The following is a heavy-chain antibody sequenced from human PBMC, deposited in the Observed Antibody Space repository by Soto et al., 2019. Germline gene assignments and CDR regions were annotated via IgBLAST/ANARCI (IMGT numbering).Heavy chain of an antibody. J-gene: IGHJ4*02. CDR3: ATLTKYDILTGFYPC. D-gene: IGHD3-9*01. CDR2: IYSDGST. CDR1: GFTVNSNY. V-gene: IGHV3-66*01. Sequence: EVQLVESGGGLVQPGGSLRLSCAASGFTVNSNYMSWVRQAPGKGLERVSVIYSDGSTYYADSVKGRFIISRENSNNTLYFQMNSLRAEDTAVYYCATLTKYDILTGFYPCWGQGTLVTVSS.